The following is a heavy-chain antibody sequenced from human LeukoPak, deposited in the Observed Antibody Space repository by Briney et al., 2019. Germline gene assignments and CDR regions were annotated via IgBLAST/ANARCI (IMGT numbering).Heavy chain of an antibody. CDR2: INHSGST. CDR3: ARDGSGWYGSDY. V-gene: IGHV4-34*01. Sequence: SETLSLTCAVYGGSFSGYYCSWIRQPPGKGLEWIGEINHSGSTNYNPSLKSRVTISVDTSKNQFSLKLSSVTGADTAVYYCARDGSGWYGSDYWGQGTLVTVSS. CDR1: GGSFSGYY. D-gene: IGHD6-19*01. J-gene: IGHJ4*02.